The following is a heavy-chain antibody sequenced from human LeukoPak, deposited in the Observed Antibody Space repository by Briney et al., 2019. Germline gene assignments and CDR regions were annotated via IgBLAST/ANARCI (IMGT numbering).Heavy chain of an antibody. CDR1: GGSINSLAQH. J-gene: IGHJ4*02. D-gene: IGHD3-16*01. CDR3: VGLLGRLVDH. CDR2: IYNTGNT. Sequence: SETLSLTCTVSGGSINSLAQHWGWIRQPPGKGLEYIGTIYNTGNTYYNQSLEGRVTISVDTAKNQFPLRLNSVTATDTAVYYCVGLLGRLVDHWGQGTLVTVSS. V-gene: IGHV4-39*01.